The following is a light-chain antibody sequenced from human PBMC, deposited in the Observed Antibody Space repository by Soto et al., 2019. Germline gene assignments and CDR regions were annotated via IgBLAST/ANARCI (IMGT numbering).Light chain of an antibody. J-gene: IGLJ3*02. Sequence: QAVVTQEPSFSVSPGGTITLTCGLSSGSVSTNNYPSWYQQTPGQATRTLIYNTNTRSSGVPDRFSGSILGNQAALTITGAQADDECDYYCLLYVGSGIHWVFGGGTKVTVL. CDR2: NTN. V-gene: IGLV8-61*01. CDR3: LLYVGSGIHWV. CDR1: SGSVSTNNY.